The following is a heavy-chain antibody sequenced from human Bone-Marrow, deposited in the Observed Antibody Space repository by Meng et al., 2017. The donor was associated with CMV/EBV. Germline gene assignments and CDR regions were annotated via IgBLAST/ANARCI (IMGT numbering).Heavy chain of an antibody. CDR3: ARGSPQACRYYDSSGYYYFDY. Sequence: SETLSLTCAVFGGSFSGYYWSWIRQPPGKGLEWIGEINHSGSTNYNPSLKSRVTISVDTSKNQFSLKLSSVTAADTAVYYCARGSPQACRYYDSSGYYYFDYWGQGTLVTVSS. CDR1: GGSFSGYY. CDR2: INHSGST. V-gene: IGHV4-34*01. D-gene: IGHD3-22*01. J-gene: IGHJ4*02.